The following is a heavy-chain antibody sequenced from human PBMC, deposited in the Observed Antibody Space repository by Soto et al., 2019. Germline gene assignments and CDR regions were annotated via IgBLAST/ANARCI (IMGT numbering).Heavy chain of an antibody. D-gene: IGHD3-22*01. V-gene: IGHV3-53*01. CDR3: AREGPTMTIPSGGMDV. J-gene: IGHJ6*02. CDR2: IYSGGST. CDR1: GFTVSSNY. Sequence: GGSLRLSCAASGFTVSSNYMSWVRQAPGKGLEWVSVIYSGGSTYYADPVKGRFTISRDNSKNTLYLQMNSLRAEDTAVYYCAREGPTMTIPSGGMDVWGQGTTVTVSS.